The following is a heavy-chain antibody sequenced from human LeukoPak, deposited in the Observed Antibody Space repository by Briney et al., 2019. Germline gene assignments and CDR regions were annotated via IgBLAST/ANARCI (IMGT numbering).Heavy chain of an antibody. CDR3: ARAPGYGAAYYFDY. J-gene: IGHJ4*02. CDR2: IYSGGST. CDR1: EFSVGSNY. Sequence: GGSLRLSCAASEFSVGSNYMTWVRQAPGKGLEWVSLIYSGGSTYYADSVKGRFTISRDNSKNTLYLQMNSLRAEDTAVYYCARAPGYGAAYYFDYWGQGTLVTVSS. V-gene: IGHV3-66*01. D-gene: IGHD1-1*01.